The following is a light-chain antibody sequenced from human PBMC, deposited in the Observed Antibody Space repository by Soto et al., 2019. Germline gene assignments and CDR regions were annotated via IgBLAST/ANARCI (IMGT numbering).Light chain of an antibody. CDR1: SSDVGSFNF. Sequence: QSVLTQPASVSGSPGQSITISCTGTSSDVGSFNFVSWYQHHPGKAPKLMIFEDSKWPSGVVNRFSGSKSGNTASLTISGLQAEDEAAYYCCSYADSSTHVVFGGGTQLTVL. CDR3: CSYADSSTHVV. J-gene: IGLJ2*01. CDR2: EDS. V-gene: IGLV2-23*01.